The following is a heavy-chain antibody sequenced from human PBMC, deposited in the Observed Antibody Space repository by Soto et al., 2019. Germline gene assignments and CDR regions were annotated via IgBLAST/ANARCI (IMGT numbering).Heavy chain of an antibody. D-gene: IGHD3-10*01. CDR3: AGGLTLGFGYFDY. CDR1: GGSISSGGHY. J-gene: IGHJ4*02. CDR2: THYSGST. Sequence: QVQLQESGPGLVKPSQTLSLTCTVSGGSISSGGHYWSWIRQPPGKGLEWIGYTHYSGSTYYNPSLKSRVTISIDTSKNQFSLRLSSVTAADTAMYYCAGGLTLGFGYFDYWGQGTLVTVSS. V-gene: IGHV4-31*03.